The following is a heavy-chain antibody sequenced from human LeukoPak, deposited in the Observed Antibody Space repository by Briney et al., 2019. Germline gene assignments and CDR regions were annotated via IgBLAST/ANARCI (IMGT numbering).Heavy chain of an antibody. CDR1: GGSISSGGYY. Sequence: SETLSLTCTVSGGSISSGGYYWSWIRQHPGKGLEWIGYIYYSGSTYYNPSLKSRVTISVDTSKNQFSLKLSSVTAAGTAVYYCARSHYGSGSYYGYWGQGTLVTVSS. CDR2: IYYSGST. CDR3: ARSHYGSGSYYGY. D-gene: IGHD3-10*01. V-gene: IGHV4-31*03. J-gene: IGHJ4*02.